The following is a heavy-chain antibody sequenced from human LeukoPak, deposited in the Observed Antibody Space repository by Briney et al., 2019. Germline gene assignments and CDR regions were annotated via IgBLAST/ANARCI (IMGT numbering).Heavy chain of an antibody. V-gene: IGHV3-21*01. J-gene: IGHJ4*02. Sequence: GGSLRLSCAASGFTFSNYNMNWVRQAPGKGLEWVSSISTSSNYRYYADSVKGRFTISRDNAKNSLYLQMNSLRAEDTAVYYCARDRAAAGMGYDYWGQGTLVTVSS. CDR2: ISTSSNYR. D-gene: IGHD6-13*01. CDR1: GFTFSNYN. CDR3: ARDRAAAGMGYDY.